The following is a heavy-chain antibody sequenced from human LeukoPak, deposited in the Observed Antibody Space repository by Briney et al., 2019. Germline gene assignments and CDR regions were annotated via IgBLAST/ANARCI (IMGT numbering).Heavy chain of an antibody. Sequence: GGSLRRSCAASGFTFTSYAMSWVRQTPGKGLEWVASMSGGGDSDYYADSVKGRFIVSRDKSKNTLYVQMNSLRADDTAVYYCTKDASYARENDNSGFFIDWGQGTLVTVSS. CDR2: MSGGGDSD. J-gene: IGHJ4*02. CDR3: TKDASYARENDNSGFFID. V-gene: IGHV3-23*01. CDR1: GFTFTSYA. D-gene: IGHD3-22*01.